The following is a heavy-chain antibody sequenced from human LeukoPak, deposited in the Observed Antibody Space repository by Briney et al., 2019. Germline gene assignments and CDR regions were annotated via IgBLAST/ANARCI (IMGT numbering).Heavy chain of an antibody. Sequence: ASVKGSCKASGYTFTNYAMNWVRQAPGQGLEWMGWMNTNTGNPTYAQGFTGRFVFSLDTSVSTAYLQISSLKTEDTTVYYCAVLSYDSSGYYYPFDYWGQGTLVTVSS. V-gene: IGHV7-4-1*02. CDR2: MNTNTGNP. J-gene: IGHJ4*02. CDR3: AVLSYDSSGYYYPFDY. D-gene: IGHD3-22*01. CDR1: GYTFTNYA.